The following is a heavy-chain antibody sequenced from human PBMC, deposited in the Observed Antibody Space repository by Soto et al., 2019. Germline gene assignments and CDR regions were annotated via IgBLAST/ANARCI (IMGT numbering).Heavy chain of an antibody. D-gene: IGHD4-17*01. V-gene: IGHV1-69*02. CDR3: ARGNLTVTTSYYYYMDV. J-gene: IGHJ6*03. CDR2: IIPILGIA. Sequence: SVKVSCKASGGTFSSYTISWVRQAPGQGLEWMGRIIPILGIANYAQKFQGRVTITADKSTSTAYMELSSLRSEDTAVYYCARGNLTVTTSYYYYMDVWGKGTKVTVSS. CDR1: GGTFSSYT.